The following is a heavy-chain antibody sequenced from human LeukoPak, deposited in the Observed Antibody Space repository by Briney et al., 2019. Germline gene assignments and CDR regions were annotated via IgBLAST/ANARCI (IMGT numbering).Heavy chain of an antibody. CDR3: ARHEKESDFRSGYNIDY. D-gene: IGHD3-3*01. V-gene: IGHV5-51*01. J-gene: IGHJ4*02. CDR1: GYSFTSYW. Sequence: KPEESLKISCKGSGYSFTSYWIGWVRQMPGKGLEWMGIIYPGDSDTRYSPSFQGQVTISADKSISTAYLQWSSLKASDTAMYYCARHEKESDFRSGYNIDYWGQGTLVTVSS. CDR2: IYPGDSDT.